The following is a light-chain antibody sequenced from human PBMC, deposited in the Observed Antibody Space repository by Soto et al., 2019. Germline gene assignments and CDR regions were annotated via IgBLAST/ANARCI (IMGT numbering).Light chain of an antibody. V-gene: IGKV3-20*01. CDR1: QSVSSY. J-gene: IGKJ5*01. CDR3: QQYGSSPPIT. Sequence: TVITQSPATLSVPPRERASLSCRASQSVSSYLALYQQKPGQAPRLLIYGASSRATGIPDRFSGSGSGTDFTLTISRLEPEDFAVYYCQQYGSSPPITFGQGTRLEIK. CDR2: GAS.